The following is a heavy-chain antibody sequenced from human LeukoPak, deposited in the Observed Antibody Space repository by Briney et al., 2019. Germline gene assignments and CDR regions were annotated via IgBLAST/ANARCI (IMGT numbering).Heavy chain of an antibody. CDR1: GGSISSAIYY. CDR2: IYTSGTN. CDR3: ARERRGYYYYYMDV. V-gene: IGHV4-61*02. J-gene: IGHJ6*03. Sequence: SETLSLSCTDSGGSISSAIYYWGCIRQPAGKGLESIGRIYTSGTNNYNPSLKSRVTISVDTSKNQFYLKLSSVTAADTAVYYCARERRGYYYYYMDVWGKGTTVTVSS. D-gene: IGHD1-1*01.